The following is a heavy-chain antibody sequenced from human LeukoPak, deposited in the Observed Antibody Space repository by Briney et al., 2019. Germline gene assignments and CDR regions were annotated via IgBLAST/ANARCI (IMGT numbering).Heavy chain of an antibody. D-gene: IGHD3-10*01. CDR1: GFTVSSNY. V-gene: IGHV3-7*01. CDR3: VTDQTGRHPYFFDY. Sequence: QTGGSLRLSCAASGFTVSSNYMSWVRQAPGKGLEWVANIKEDGSEIYYVDAVKGRFSISRDNAKTSLYLQMNNLSIADTAVYYCVTDQTGRHPYFFDYWGQGTLVTVSP. J-gene: IGHJ4*02. CDR2: IKEDGSEI.